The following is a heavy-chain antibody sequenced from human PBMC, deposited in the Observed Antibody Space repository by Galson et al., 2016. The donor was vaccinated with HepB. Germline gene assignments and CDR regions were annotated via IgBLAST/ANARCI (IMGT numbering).Heavy chain of an antibody. CDR1: GFTFSNFG. V-gene: IGHV3-33*01. D-gene: IGHD1-1*01. J-gene: IGHJ4*02. CDR2: IWDDGTDK. Sequence: SLRLSCAASGFTFSNFGMHWVRQAPGKGLEWVAVIWDDGTDKYYLDSVKGRFTISRDNSRKTLYLQMNSLRAEDMAVYYCARESSGTTLGALDYWGQGTLVTVYS. CDR3: ARESSGTTLGALDY.